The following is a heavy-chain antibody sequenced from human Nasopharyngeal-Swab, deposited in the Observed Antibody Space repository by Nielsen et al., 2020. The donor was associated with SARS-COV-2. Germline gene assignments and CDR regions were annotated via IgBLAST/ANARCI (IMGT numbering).Heavy chain of an antibody. J-gene: IGHJ1*01. CDR2: ISYDGSNK. V-gene: IGHV3-30-3*01. CDR3: ARPDYDASFQH. Sequence: SCKASGGTFSSYAMHWVRQAPGKGLEWVAVISYDGSNKYYADSVKGRFTISRDNSKNTLYLQMNSLRAEDTAVYYCARPDYDASFQHWGQGTLVTVSS. CDR1: GGTFSSYA. D-gene: IGHD3-22*01.